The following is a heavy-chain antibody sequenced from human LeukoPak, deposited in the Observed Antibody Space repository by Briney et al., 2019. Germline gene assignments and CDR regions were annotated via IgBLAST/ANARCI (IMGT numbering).Heavy chain of an antibody. V-gene: IGHV4-39*01. CDR1: GGSFSSFY. J-gene: IGHJ4*02. D-gene: IGHD1-26*01. CDR2: IYYSGNT. CDR3: AKHAGAFYYFGY. Sequence: SETLSLTCAVYGGSFSSFYWGWIRQPPGKGLEWIGSIYYSGNTYYNPSLKSRVTISVDTSKNQFSLKLSSVTAADTAVYYCAKHAGAFYYFGYWGQGTLVTVSS.